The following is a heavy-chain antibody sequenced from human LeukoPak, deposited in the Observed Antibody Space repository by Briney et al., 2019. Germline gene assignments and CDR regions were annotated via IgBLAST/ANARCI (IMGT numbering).Heavy chain of an antibody. Sequence: PSETLSLTCAVYGGSFSGYYWSWIRQPPGKGLEWIGDINHSGSTNYNPSLKSRVTISVDTSKNQFSLKLSSVTAADTAVYYCARARGSYQRYYFDYWGQGTLVTVSS. CDR3: ARARGSYQRYYFDY. V-gene: IGHV4-34*01. J-gene: IGHJ4*02. CDR2: INHSGST. CDR1: GGSFSGYY. D-gene: IGHD1-26*01.